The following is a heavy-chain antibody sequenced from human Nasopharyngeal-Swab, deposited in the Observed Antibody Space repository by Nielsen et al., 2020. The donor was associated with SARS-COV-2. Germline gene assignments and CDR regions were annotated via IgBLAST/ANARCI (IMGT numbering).Heavy chain of an antibody. CDR1: GGSISSYY. CDR3: ARIWGELGMKAFDI. J-gene: IGHJ3*02. Sequence: SETLSLTCTVSGGSISSYYWSWIRQPPGKGLEWIGYIYYSGSTNYNPSLKSRVTISVDTSKNQFSLKLSSVTAADTAVYYCARIWGELGMKAFDIWGQGTMVTVSS. CDR2: IYYSGST. V-gene: IGHV4-59*13. D-gene: IGHD7-27*01.